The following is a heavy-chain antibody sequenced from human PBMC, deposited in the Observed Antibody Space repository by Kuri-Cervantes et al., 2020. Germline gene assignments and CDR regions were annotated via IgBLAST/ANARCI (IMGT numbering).Heavy chain of an antibody. J-gene: IGHJ3*02. CDR1: GGSISSGDYY. Sequence: SETLSLTCTVSGGSISSGDYYWSWIRQPPGKGLEWIGEINHSGSTDYNPSLKSRVTISVDTSKNQFSLKLSSVTAADTAVYYCARVLDWLDAFDIWGQGTMVTVSS. CDR2: INHSGST. D-gene: IGHD3/OR15-3a*01. CDR3: ARVLDWLDAFDI. V-gene: IGHV4-39*07.